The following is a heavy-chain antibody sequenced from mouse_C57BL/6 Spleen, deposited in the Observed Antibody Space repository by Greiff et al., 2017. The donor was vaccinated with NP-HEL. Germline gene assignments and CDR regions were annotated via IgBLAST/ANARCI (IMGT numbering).Heavy chain of an antibody. Sequence: EVKLMESGPGLVKPSQSLSLTCSVTGYSITSGYYWNWIRQFPGNKLEWMGYISYDGSNNYNPSLKNRISITRDTSKNQFFLKLNSVTTEDTATYYCARSLISLDDWGQGTTLTVSS. V-gene: IGHV3-6*01. CDR3: ARSLISLDD. J-gene: IGHJ2*01. CDR1: GYSITSGYY. CDR2: ISYDGSN. D-gene: IGHD1-1*01.